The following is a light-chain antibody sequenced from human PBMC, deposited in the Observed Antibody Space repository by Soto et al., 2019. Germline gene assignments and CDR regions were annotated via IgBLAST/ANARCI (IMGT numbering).Light chain of an antibody. CDR2: EAS. CDR1: QSVRNN. V-gene: IGKV3-11*01. CDR3: QQRTNWQYT. J-gene: IGKJ2*01. Sequence: ELVLPQSPATLFLSPGERATLSCRASQSVRNNLVWYQQKPGRAPRLLIYEASKRATGIPARFSGSGSGTDFTLTISSLEPEDFAVYYCQQRTNWQYTFGQGTKLEIK.